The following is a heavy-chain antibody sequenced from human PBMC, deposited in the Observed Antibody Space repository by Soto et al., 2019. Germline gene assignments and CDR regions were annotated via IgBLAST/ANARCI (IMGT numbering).Heavy chain of an antibody. CDR3: AKDRSSSWYWFHYYYGMDV. D-gene: IGHD6-13*01. V-gene: IGHV3-30*18. Sequence: GGSLRLSCAASVFTFISYGMHWVRQAPGKGLEWVAVISYDGSNKYYADSVKGRFTISRDNSKNTLYLQMNSLRAEDTAVYYCAKDRSSSWYWFHYYYGMDVWGQGTTVTVSS. CDR1: VFTFISYG. J-gene: IGHJ6*02. CDR2: ISYDGSNK.